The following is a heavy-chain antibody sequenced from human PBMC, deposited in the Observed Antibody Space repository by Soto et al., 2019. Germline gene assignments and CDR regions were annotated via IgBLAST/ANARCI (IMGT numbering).Heavy chain of an antibody. D-gene: IGHD2-2*01. Sequence: QVQMVESGGDLVKPGGSLRLSCVASGFSFSDYSMTWMRQAPGGGLDFVAFISNTAITDYYADSVKGRFTISRDNARNSVCLQIDCLRAEDAAVYYCAIDLHQMLSHKHYYYHLDVSGTGTTVTVSS. V-gene: IGHV3-11*01. CDR3: AIDLHQMLSHKHYYYHLDV. J-gene: IGHJ6*03. CDR2: ISNTAITD. CDR1: GFSFSDYS.